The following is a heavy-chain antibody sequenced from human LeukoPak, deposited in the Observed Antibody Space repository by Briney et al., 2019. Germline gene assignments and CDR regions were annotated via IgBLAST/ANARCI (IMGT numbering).Heavy chain of an antibody. CDR3: ARGPAYCGGDCYFDY. J-gene: IGHJ4*02. D-gene: IGHD2-21*02. CDR2: ISAYNGHT. V-gene: IGHV1-18*01. CDR1: GYTFSNYG. Sequence: ASVKVSCKASGYTFSNYGINWVRQAPGQGLEWMGWISAYNGHTNYAHNLQGRVTMTTDTSTSTAYMELRSLRSDDTAVYYCARGPAYCGGDCYFDYWGQGTLVTVSS.